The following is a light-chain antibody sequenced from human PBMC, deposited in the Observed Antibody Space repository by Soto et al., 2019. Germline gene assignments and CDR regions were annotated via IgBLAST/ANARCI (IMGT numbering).Light chain of an antibody. CDR1: SSDVGSYNF. V-gene: IGLV2-23*01. CDR3: CSYAGSSTYV. J-gene: IGLJ1*01. CDR2: EGT. Sequence: QSFLTQPASVSLSPGHSITISCTVTSSDVGSYNFVSWYRQHPGKAPKLMIYEGTKRPSGVSNRFSGSKSGYTASLTISGLQTEDEADYYCCSYAGSSTYVCGTGTKVTVL.